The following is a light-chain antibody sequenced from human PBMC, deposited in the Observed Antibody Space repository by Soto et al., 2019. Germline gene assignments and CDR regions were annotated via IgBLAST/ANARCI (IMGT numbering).Light chain of an antibody. V-gene: IGKV3-15*01. CDR2: GAS. J-gene: IGKJ2*01. Sequence: EIAMTQSPATLSVSPGERATLSCRASQSVSSNLAWYQQKPGQAPRLLIYGASTQATGIPARFSGSGSGTEFTLNISSLQSEDFAVYYCQQYNNWPPHTFGQGTKLEIK. CDR1: QSVSSN. CDR3: QQYNNWPPHT.